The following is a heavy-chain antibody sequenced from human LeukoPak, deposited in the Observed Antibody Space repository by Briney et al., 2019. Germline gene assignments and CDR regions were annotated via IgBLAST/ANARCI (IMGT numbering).Heavy chain of an antibody. CDR1: GVTFSTHA. CDR3: AKRYTSGSYYFDY. CDR2: ITDSGAGT. D-gene: IGHD6-19*01. V-gene: IGHV3-23*01. J-gene: IGHJ4*02. Sequence: GGSLRLSCAASGVTFSTHAMSWVRQAPGKGLEWVSAITDSGAGTFYADSVKGRFTISRDNSKNTLYLQMNSLRAEDTAVYFCAKRYTSGSYYFDYWGQGTLVTVSS.